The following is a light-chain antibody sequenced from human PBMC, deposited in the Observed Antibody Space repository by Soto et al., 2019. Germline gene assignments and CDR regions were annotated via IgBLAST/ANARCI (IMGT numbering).Light chain of an antibody. J-gene: IGKJ1*01. CDR2: AAS. V-gene: IGKV1-27*01. Sequence: DIQMTQSPSSLSASVGDRVTITCRASPGISNYLAWYQQKPGKVPKLLIYAASTLQSGVPSRFSGSGSGTDFTLTISSLQPEDVATYCCQKYNSALGWTFGQGTKVDIK. CDR3: QKYNSALGWT. CDR1: PGISNY.